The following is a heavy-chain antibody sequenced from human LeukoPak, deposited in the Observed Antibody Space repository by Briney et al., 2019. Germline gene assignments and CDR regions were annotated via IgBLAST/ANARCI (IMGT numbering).Heavy chain of an antibody. J-gene: IGHJ4*02. Sequence: PGGSLRPSCAASGFTFSRHSMHWVRQAPGKGLEWVALISSDGSNTYYAGSLRGRFTISRDISKNTLYLQMNSLRGEDTAVYFCARPNDYGGQIIDFWGQGTLVTVSS. D-gene: IGHD4-23*01. CDR1: GFTFSRHS. V-gene: IGHV3-30-3*01. CDR3: ARPNDYGGQIIDF. CDR2: ISSDGSNT.